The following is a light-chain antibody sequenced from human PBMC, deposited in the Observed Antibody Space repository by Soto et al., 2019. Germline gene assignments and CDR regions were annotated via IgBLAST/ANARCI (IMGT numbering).Light chain of an antibody. CDR3: SSYAGSNNFVV. Sequence: QSVLTQPPSASGSPGQSVTISCTGTSSDVGGYNYVSWYQQHPGKAPKLMIYEVSQRPSGVPDRFFGSKSGNTASLTVSGLQAEDEAEYYCSSYAGSNNFVVFGGGTKLTVL. CDR1: SSDVGGYNY. J-gene: IGLJ2*01. V-gene: IGLV2-8*01. CDR2: EVS.